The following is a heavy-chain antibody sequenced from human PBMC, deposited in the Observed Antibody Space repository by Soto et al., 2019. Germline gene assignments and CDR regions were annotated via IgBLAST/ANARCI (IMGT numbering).Heavy chain of an antibody. CDR3: AKDTSVAGTGFDY. CDR2: ISWNSGSI. D-gene: IGHD6-19*01. V-gene: IGHV3-9*01. J-gene: IGHJ4*02. Sequence: EAQLVESGGGLVQPGRSLRLYCAASGFTFDDYAMHWVRQAPGKGLEWVSGISWNSGSIGYADSVKGRFTISRDNAKNSLYLQMNSLRAEDTALYYCAKDTSVAGTGFDYWGQGTLVTVSS. CDR1: GFTFDDYA.